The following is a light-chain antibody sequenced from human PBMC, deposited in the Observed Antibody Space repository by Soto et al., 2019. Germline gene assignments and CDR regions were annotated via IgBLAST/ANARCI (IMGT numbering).Light chain of an antibody. CDR2: DVS. V-gene: IGLV2-14*01. CDR3: SSYTSSSTLEGV. J-gene: IGLJ1*01. Sequence: QSVLTQPASVSGSPGQSITISCTGTSSDVVGYNYVSWYQQHPGKAPKLMIYDVSNRPSGVSNRFSGSKSGNTASLTISGLQAEDEADYYCSSYTSSSTLEGVFGTGTQLTVL. CDR1: SSDVVGYNY.